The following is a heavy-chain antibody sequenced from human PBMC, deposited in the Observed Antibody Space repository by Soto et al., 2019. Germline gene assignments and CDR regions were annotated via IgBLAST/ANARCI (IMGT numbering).Heavy chain of an antibody. J-gene: IGHJ4*02. CDR1: GGSINTFY. Sequence: PSETLSLTCTVSGGSINTFYWGWVRQPAGTGLEWIGRIFSSGSTSFNPSLESRVAMSVDTSKNHSSLNLSSVTAADMAVYYCAREGSYSAYNFAHGIQLWSFDFWGQGALVTVSS. D-gene: IGHD5-12*01. CDR3: AREGSYSAYNFAHGIQLWSFDF. V-gene: IGHV4-4*07. CDR2: IFSSGST.